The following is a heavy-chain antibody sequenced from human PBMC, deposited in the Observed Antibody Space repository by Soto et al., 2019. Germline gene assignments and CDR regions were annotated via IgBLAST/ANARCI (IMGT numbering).Heavy chain of an antibody. CDR2: IYYSGST. Sequence: SETLSLTCTVSGGSLSRYYWSWIRQPPGKGLEWIGYIYYSGSTYYNPSLKSRVTISVDTSKNQFSLKLSSVTAADTAVYYCARGTYDFWSDHRFGMDVWGQGTTVTVSS. CDR1: GGSLSRYY. J-gene: IGHJ6*02. V-gene: IGHV4-30-4*01. CDR3: ARGTYDFWSDHRFGMDV. D-gene: IGHD3-3*01.